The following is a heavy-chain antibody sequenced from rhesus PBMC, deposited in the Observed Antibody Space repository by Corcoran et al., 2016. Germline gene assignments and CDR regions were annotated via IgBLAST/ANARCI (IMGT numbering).Heavy chain of an antibody. V-gene: IGHV5-2*01. D-gene: IGHD6-31*01. Sequence: EVQLVQSGAEVKRPGESLKISCKTSGYSFTSYWISWVRQLHGKGLEWMGTHDPSASATRSSPSFPGQVTLSAAKSISPTYLQWSSLKASDSSTYYCAKGKYSSGWYYFDYWGQGVLVTVSS. J-gene: IGHJ4*01. CDR3: AKGKYSSGWYYFDY. CDR1: GYSFTSYW. CDR2: HDPSASAT.